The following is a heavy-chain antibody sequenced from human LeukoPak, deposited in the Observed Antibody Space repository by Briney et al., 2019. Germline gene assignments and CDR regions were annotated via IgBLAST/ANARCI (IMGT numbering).Heavy chain of an antibody. Sequence: PGGSLRLSCAASGFTFRSFEMNWVRQAPGRGLGWGSYISSSGHTIYYADSVKGRFTISRDNAKNSLYLQMNSLRGEDTAVYYCARGYDSSGSIFDYWGQGILVTVSS. CDR1: GFTFRSFE. CDR3: ARGYDSSGSIFDY. V-gene: IGHV3-48*03. D-gene: IGHD3-22*01. J-gene: IGHJ4*02. CDR2: ISSSGHTI.